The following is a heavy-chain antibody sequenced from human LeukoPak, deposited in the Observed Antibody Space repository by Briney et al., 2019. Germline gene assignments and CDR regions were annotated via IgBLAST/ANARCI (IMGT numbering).Heavy chain of an antibody. Sequence: PSETLSLTCTVSGGSISSSSYYWGWIRQPPGKGLEWIGSIYYSGSTYYNPSLKSRVTISVDTSRNQFSLKLSSVTAADTAVYYCARQSHYYDSSGSPEDFQHRGQGTLVTVSS. CDR1: GGSISSSSYY. V-gene: IGHV4-39*01. D-gene: IGHD3-22*01. CDR2: IYYSGST. CDR3: ARQSHYYDSSGSPEDFQH. J-gene: IGHJ1*01.